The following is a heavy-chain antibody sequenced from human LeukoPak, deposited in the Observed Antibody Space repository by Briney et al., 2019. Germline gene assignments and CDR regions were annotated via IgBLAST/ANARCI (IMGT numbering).Heavy chain of an antibody. D-gene: IGHD1-26*01. V-gene: IGHV1-69*02. J-gene: IGHJ4*02. CDR3: ASLGYSGSPTPLDY. Sequence: SVKVSCKASGGTFTSYTISWVRQAPGQGLEWMGRIIPILGIANYAQKFQGRVTITADKSTSTAYMELSSLRSEDTAVHYCASLGYSGSPTPLDYWGQGTLVTVSS. CDR2: IIPILGIA. CDR1: GGTFTSYT.